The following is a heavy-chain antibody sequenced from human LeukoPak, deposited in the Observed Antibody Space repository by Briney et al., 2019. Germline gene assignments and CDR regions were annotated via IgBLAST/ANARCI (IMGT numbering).Heavy chain of an antibody. D-gene: IGHD3-22*01. CDR2: MNPNSGNT. CDR1: GYTFTSYD. V-gene: IGHV1-8*01. Sequence: ASVKVSCKASGYTFTSYDINWVRQATGQGLEWMGWMNPNSGNTGYAQKFQGRVTMTRNTSISTAYMELSSLRSEDTAVYYCARVRRMWDRYDSSGYYRGGMDVWGQGTTVTVSS. J-gene: IGHJ6*02. CDR3: ARVRRMWDRYDSSGYYRGGMDV.